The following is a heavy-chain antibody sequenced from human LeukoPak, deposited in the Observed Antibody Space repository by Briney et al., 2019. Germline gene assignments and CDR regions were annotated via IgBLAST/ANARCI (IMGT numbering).Heavy chain of an antibody. D-gene: IGHD3-3*01. J-gene: IGHJ4*02. CDR1: GFTFSRHG. CDR2: ISPNGVIT. Sequence: GGSLRLSCVASGFTFSRHGMNWVRQAPGKGLEWVSGISPNGVITYYADSVKGRFTISRDNSKGTVYLQMNSLRPEDTAIYYCAKGRSVLRFLVFGYWGQGTLVTVSS. CDR3: AKGRSVLRFLVFGY. V-gene: IGHV3-23*01.